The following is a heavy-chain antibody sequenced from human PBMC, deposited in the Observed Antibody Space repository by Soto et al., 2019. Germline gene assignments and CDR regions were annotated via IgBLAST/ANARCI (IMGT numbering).Heavy chain of an antibody. Sequence: QVQLQESGPGLVKPSETLSLTCTVSGGSISSYYWSWIRQPPGKGLEWIGYIYYSGSTNYNPSLKSRVTISVDTSKNQFSLKLSSVTAADTAVYYCARTPGPNNYYDSSGYLDYWGQGTLVTVSS. CDR2: IYYSGST. CDR3: ARTPGPNNYYDSSGYLDY. D-gene: IGHD3-22*01. CDR1: GGSISSYY. J-gene: IGHJ4*02. V-gene: IGHV4-59*01.